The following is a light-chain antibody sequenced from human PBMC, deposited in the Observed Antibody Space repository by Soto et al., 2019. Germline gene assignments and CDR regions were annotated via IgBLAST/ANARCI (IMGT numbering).Light chain of an antibody. CDR2: EVS. CDR3: SSYTSNNTQV. J-gene: IGLJ1*01. V-gene: IGLV2-14*01. Sequence: QSVLTQPASVSGSPGQSITISCTGTSSDVGGYKYVSWYQQHPGKAPKLMIFEVSNRPSGVSNRFSGSKSGNTASLTISGLQAEDEADYYCSSYTSNNTQVFGTGTKGTVL. CDR1: SSDVGGYKY.